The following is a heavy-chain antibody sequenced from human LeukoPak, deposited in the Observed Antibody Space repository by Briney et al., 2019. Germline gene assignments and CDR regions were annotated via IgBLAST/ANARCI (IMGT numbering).Heavy chain of an antibody. D-gene: IGHD3-3*01. CDR3: ARDLRGLYDFWSGSTNWFDP. Sequence: ASVKVSCKASGGTLSSYAISWVRQAPGQGLEWMGRIIPIFGIANYAQKFQGRVTITADKSTSTAYMELSSLRSEDTAVYYCARDLRGLYDFWSGSTNWFDPWGQGTLVTVSS. CDR2: IIPIFGIA. V-gene: IGHV1-69*04. J-gene: IGHJ5*02. CDR1: GGTLSSYA.